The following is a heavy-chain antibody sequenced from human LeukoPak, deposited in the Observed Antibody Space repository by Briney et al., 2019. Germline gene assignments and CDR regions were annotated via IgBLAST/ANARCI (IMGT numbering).Heavy chain of an antibody. CDR3: ARGAGLVVPAAPDY. D-gene: IGHD2-2*01. J-gene: IGHJ4*02. CDR2: IIPIFGTA. Sequence: SVKVSCKASGGTFSSYAISWVRQAPGQGLEWMGGIIPIFGTANYAQKFQGRVTITTDESTSTAYMELRSLRSDDTAVYYCARGAGLVVPAAPDYWGQGTLVTVSS. CDR1: GGTFSSYA. V-gene: IGHV1-69*05.